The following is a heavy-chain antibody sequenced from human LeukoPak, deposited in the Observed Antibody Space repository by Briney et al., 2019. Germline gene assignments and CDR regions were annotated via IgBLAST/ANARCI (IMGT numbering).Heavy chain of an antibody. V-gene: IGHV3-30*04. J-gene: IGHJ4*02. CDR1: GFTFSSYA. Sequence: GGSLRLSCAASGFTFSSYAMHWVRQAPGKGLEWVAVISYDGSNKYYADSVKGRFTISRDNSKNTLYLQMNSLRAEDTAVYYCGRDDGGDIVVVVAVTFDYWGQGTLVTVSS. CDR2: ISYDGSNK. D-gene: IGHD2-15*01. CDR3: GRDDGGDIVVVVAVTFDY.